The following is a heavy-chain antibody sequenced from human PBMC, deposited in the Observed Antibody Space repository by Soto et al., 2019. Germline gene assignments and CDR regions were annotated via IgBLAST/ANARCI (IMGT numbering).Heavy chain of an antibody. CDR1: GGSFSGYY. Sequence: SETLSLTCAVYGGSFSGYYWSWIRQPPGKGLEWIGEINHSGSTNYNPSLKSRVTISVDTSKSQFSLKLSSVTAADTAVYYCARAGVITMVRGVIITGYFDYWGQGTLVTVSS. CDR2: INHSGST. CDR3: ARAGVITMVRGVIITGYFDY. V-gene: IGHV4-34*01. D-gene: IGHD3-10*01. J-gene: IGHJ4*02.